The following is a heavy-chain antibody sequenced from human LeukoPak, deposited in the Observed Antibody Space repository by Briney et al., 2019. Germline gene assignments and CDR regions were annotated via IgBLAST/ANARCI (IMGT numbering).Heavy chain of an antibody. CDR2: ILGSGGGT. CDR3: AKGRRDGYNSFDY. D-gene: IGHD5-24*01. Sequence: LTGGSLRLSCAASGFTFDDYGMSWVRQAPGEGLEWVSGILGSGGGTFYADSVKGRFTISRDNSENTLFLQMNSLRAEDTAVYYCAKGRRDGYNSFDYWDQGTLVTVSS. V-gene: IGHV3-23*01. J-gene: IGHJ4*02. CDR1: GFTFDDYG.